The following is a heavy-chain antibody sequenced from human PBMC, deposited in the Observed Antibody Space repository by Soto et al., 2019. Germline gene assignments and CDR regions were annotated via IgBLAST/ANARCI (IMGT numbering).Heavy chain of an antibody. D-gene: IGHD7-27*01. Sequence: QPXGSLRLSCAASGFTFSSYAMHWVRQAPGKGLEWVAVISYDGSNKYYADSVKGRFTISRDNSKNTLYLQMNSLRAEDTAVYYCARDGDGPYYYGMDVWGQGTTVTVSS. J-gene: IGHJ6*02. CDR1: GFTFSSYA. CDR2: ISYDGSNK. V-gene: IGHV3-30-3*01. CDR3: ARDGDGPYYYGMDV.